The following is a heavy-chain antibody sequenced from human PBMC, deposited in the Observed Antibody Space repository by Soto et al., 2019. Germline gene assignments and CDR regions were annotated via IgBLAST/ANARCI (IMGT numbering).Heavy chain of an antibody. Sequence: PSETLSLTCAVSGYSISSGYYWGCIRQPPGKGLEWIGSIYHSGSTYYNPSLKSRVTISVDTSKNQFSLKLSSVTAADTAVYYCARDAFYGDYGLDWGQGTLGTVSS. CDR1: GYSISSGYY. CDR3: ARDAFYGDYGLD. J-gene: IGHJ4*02. CDR2: IYHSGST. D-gene: IGHD4-17*01. V-gene: IGHV4-38-2*02.